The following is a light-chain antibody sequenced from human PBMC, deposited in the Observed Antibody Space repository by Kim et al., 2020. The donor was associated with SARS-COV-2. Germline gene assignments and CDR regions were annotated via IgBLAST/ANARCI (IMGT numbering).Light chain of an antibody. J-gene: IGLJ3*02. V-gene: IGLV2-11*01. CDR1: SSDVGGYTY. Sequence: GQSVTISCTGTSSDVGGYTYVSWYQQHPGKAPKLMIYDVTKRPSGVPDRFSGSRSGNTASLTISGLQAEDEADYYCCSYAGSYTWVFGGGTKVTVL. CDR3: CSYAGSYTWV. CDR2: DVT.